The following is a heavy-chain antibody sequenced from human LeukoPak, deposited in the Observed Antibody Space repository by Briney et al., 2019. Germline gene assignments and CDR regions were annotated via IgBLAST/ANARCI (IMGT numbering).Heavy chain of an antibody. CDR1: GFTFSSYS. CDR2: ISSSSSCI. V-gene: IGHV3-21*01. J-gene: IGHJ4*02. D-gene: IGHD1-26*01. Sequence: PGGSLRLSCAASGFTFSSYSMNWVRQAPGKGLEWVSSISSSSSCIYYADSVKGRFTISRDNAKNSLYLQMNSLRAEDTAVYYCARTSYSGSYLYYFDYWGQGTLVTVSS. CDR3: ARTSYSGSYLYYFDY.